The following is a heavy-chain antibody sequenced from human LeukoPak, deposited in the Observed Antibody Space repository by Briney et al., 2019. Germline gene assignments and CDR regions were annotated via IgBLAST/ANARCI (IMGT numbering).Heavy chain of an antibody. CDR2: ITSSSTNI. J-gene: IGHJ4*02. CDR1: GFTFSSYA. V-gene: IGHV3-48*02. Sequence: HPGGSLRLSCAASGFTFSSYAMSWVRQAPGKGLEWVSHITSSSTNIYYADSVKGRFTISRDNAKNALSLQMNSLRDEDTAVYYCATSGNYYLKYWGQGTLVTVSS. D-gene: IGHD1-26*01. CDR3: ATSGNYYLKY.